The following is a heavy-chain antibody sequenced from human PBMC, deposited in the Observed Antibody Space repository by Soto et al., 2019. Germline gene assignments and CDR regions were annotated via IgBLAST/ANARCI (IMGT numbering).Heavy chain of an antibody. D-gene: IGHD3-10*01. V-gene: IGHV2-5*02. CDR1: GFSFSTSGVG. CDR2: IYWDNDK. Sequence: QITLKESGPTLVKPTQTLTLTCTFSGFSFSTSGVGVGWVRQPPGKALEWLALIYWDNDKRYRPSLRSRLAITKDTSNNQVVLTMTNMDPVDTATYYCVSGSFPNWFDPWGQGTLVTVSS. CDR3: VSGSFPNWFDP. J-gene: IGHJ5*02.